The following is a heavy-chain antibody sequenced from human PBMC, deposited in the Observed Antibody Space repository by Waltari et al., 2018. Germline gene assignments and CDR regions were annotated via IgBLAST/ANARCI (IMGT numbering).Heavy chain of an antibody. D-gene: IGHD3-22*01. CDR3: AKVGSSGYLYYFDY. CDR1: GFTFRRYP. CDR2: ISGSGGST. J-gene: IGHJ4*02. Sequence: EVQLLECGGGLVQPGGSLRLSCAASGFTFRRYPISWVRQAPGKGLEWVSAISGSGGSTYYADSVKGRFTISRDNSKNTLYLQMNSLRAEDTAVYYCAKVGSSGYLYYFDYWGQGTLVTVSS. V-gene: IGHV3-23*01.